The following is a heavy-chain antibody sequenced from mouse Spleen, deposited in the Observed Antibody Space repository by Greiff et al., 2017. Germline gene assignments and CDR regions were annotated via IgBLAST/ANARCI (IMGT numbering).Heavy chain of an antibody. Sequence: VQLQQSGAELVKPGASVKLSCKASGYTFTSYYMYWVKQRPGQGLEWIGEINPSNGGTNFNEKFKSKATLTVDKSSSTAYMQLSSLTSEDSAVYYCTAYYAMDYWGQGTSVTVSS. CDR2: INPSNGGT. CDR3: TAYYAMDY. CDR1: GYTFTSYY. J-gene: IGHJ4*01. V-gene: IGHV1S81*02.